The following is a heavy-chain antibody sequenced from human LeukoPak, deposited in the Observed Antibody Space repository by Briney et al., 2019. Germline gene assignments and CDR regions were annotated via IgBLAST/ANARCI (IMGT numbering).Heavy chain of an antibody. J-gene: IGHJ4*02. Sequence: SGGSQRLSCAASGFTFSSYEMNWVRQAPGEGLQWVSYISSSGSSIYYADSVKGRFTISRDNAKNSLYLQMNSLRAEDTAVYYCARGTPVSVWGQGTLVTVSS. D-gene: IGHD1-14*01. CDR3: ARGTPVSV. CDR2: ISSSGSSI. V-gene: IGHV3-48*03. CDR1: GFTFSSYE.